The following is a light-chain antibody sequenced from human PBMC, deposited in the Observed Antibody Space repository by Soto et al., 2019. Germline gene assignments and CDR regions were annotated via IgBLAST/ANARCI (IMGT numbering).Light chain of an antibody. CDR2: DDS. V-gene: IGKV1-5*02. CDR3: QHSWT. CDR1: QSISTW. Sequence: DIQITQSPSTLSASVGDRVTIICRASQSISTWLAWYQLKPGKAPKLLIYDDSTLEGGVPSRFSGIGSGTEFTLTISGLQHDDFATYYCQHSWTFGQGTKVDIK. J-gene: IGKJ1*01.